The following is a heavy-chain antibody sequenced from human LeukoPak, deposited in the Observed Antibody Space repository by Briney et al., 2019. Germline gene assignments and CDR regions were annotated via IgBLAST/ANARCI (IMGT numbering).Heavy chain of an antibody. V-gene: IGHV1-3*01. CDR2: INAGNGNT. J-gene: IGHJ4*02. Sequence: ASVKVSCKASGYTFTSYAMHWVRQAPGQRLEWIGWINAGNGNTKYSQKFQGRVTITRDTSASTAYMELSSLRSEDTAVYYCARGEIAVAAYDYWGQGTLVTVSS. D-gene: IGHD6-19*01. CDR3: ARGEIAVAAYDY. CDR1: GYTFTSYA.